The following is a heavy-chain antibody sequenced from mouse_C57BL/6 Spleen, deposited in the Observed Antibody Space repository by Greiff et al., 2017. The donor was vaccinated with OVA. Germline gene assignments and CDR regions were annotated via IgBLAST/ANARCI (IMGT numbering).Heavy chain of an antibody. Sequence: QVQLQQSDAELVKPGASVKMSCKVSGYTFTDHTIHWMKQRPEQGLEWIGYIYPRDGSTKYNEKFKGKATLTADKSSSTAYMQLNSLTSEDSAVYFCARGAYYYGSSYYFDYWGQGTTLTVSS. CDR2: IYPRDGST. D-gene: IGHD1-1*01. CDR3: ARGAYYYGSSYYFDY. J-gene: IGHJ2*01. CDR1: GYTFTDHT. V-gene: IGHV1-78*01.